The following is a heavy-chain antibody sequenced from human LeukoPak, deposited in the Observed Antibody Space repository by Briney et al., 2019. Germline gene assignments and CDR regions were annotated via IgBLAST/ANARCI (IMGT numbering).Heavy chain of an antibody. CDR3: ARGLGYCSGGSCPRRAFDI. D-gene: IGHD2-15*01. V-gene: IGHV3-48*03. CDR2: ISSSGSTI. CDR1: GFTFSSYE. Sequence: QPGGSLRLSCAASGFTFSSYEMNWVRQAPGKGLEWVSYISSSGSTIYYADSMKGRFTISRDNAKNSVYLQMNSLRAEDTTVYYCARGLGYCSGGSCPRRAFDIWGQGTVVTVSS. J-gene: IGHJ3*02.